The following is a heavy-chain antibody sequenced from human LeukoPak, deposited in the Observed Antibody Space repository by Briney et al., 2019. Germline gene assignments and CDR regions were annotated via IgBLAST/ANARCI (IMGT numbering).Heavy chain of an antibody. CDR2: ISRSGSTK. J-gene: IGHJ6*03. Sequence: SGGSLRLSCAASGFTFSDYNMRWIRQAPGKGLEWVSSISRSGSTKYYADSVKGRFTISRDNAKNSLHLQMNSLRAEDTALYYCARGGSGPYFYYYLDVWGKGTTVTVSS. CDR1: GFTFSDYN. D-gene: IGHD6-19*01. V-gene: IGHV3-11*01. CDR3: ARGGSGPYFYYYLDV.